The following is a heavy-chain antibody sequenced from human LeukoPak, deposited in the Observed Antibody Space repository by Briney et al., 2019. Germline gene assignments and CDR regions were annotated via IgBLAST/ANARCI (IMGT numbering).Heavy chain of an antibody. CDR3: AKDLNPWELLYGKIMDV. V-gene: IGHV3-23*01. Sequence: PGGSLRLSCAASGCTFSSYAMSWVRQAPGKGLEWVSSISGSGGSTYYADSVKGRFTISRDNSKNTLSLQMTSLRAEDTAVYYCAKDLNPWELLYGKIMDVWGQGTTVTVSS. D-gene: IGHD1-26*01. J-gene: IGHJ6*02. CDR1: GCTFSSYA. CDR2: ISGSGGST.